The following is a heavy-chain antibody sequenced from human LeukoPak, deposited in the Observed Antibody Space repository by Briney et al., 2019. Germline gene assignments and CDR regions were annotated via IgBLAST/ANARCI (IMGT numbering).Heavy chain of an antibody. J-gene: IGHJ4*02. CDR1: GFTFSSYG. Sequence: GRSLRLSCAASGFTFSSYGMHWVRQAPGKGLEWVAVISYDGSNKYYADSVKGRFTISRDNSKNTLYLQMNSLRAEDTAVYYCAKDSLYYGSGSYYVFDYWGQGTLVTVSS. V-gene: IGHV3-30*18. CDR2: ISYDGSNK. D-gene: IGHD3-10*01. CDR3: AKDSLYYGSGSYYVFDY.